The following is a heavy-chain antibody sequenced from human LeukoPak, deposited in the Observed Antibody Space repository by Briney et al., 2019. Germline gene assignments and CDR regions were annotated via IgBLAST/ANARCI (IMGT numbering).Heavy chain of an antibody. CDR3: ARDYYSSTSSYFDY. J-gene: IGHJ4*02. Sequence: GGTLRLSCAASGFTFSNYGMSWGRQAPGKGLEWGSGISGGTAYYADSVKGRFTTSRDNSESTLYLQMNRLRAEDTAIYFCARDYYSSTSSYFDYWGQGTLVTASS. V-gene: IGHV3-23*01. CDR1: GFTFSNYG. D-gene: IGHD2-2*01. CDR2: ISGGTA.